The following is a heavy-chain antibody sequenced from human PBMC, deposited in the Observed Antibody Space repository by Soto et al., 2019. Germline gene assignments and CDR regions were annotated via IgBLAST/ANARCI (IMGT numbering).Heavy chain of an antibody. CDR1: TDSSSFTNSY. V-gene: IGHV4-39*01. CDR2: SSYNGGT. Sequence: LSLTCTVSTDSSSFTNSYWGWIRQPPGKGLQWIGSSSYNGGTSYNPSLKGRVVISFDTSKKQSSLQVTSVTAADTAVYFCARHRIEVVWRGFDFWGQGSPVTVSS. D-gene: IGHD3-10*01. J-gene: IGHJ4*02. CDR3: ARHRIEVVWRGFDF.